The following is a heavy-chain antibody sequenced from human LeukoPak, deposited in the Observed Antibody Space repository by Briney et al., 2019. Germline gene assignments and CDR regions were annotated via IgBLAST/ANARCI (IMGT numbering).Heavy chain of an antibody. V-gene: IGHV1-69*01. CDR1: GGTFSSYA. CDR3: AIDPPSPLLLWFGELLAPPVY. J-gene: IGHJ4*02. Sequence: GSSVKVSCKASGGTFSSYAISWVRQAPGQGPEWMGGIIPIFGTANYAQKFQGRVTITADESTSTAYMELSSLRSEDTAVYYCAIDPPSPLLLWFGELLAPPVYWGQGTLVTVSS. D-gene: IGHD3-10*01. CDR2: IIPIFGTA.